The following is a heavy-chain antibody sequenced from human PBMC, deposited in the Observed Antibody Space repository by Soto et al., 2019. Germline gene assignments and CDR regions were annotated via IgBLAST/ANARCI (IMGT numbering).Heavy chain of an antibody. CDR1: GYTFTGHY. CDR2: IGPESGAT. V-gene: IGHV1-2*02. J-gene: IGHJ4*02. CDR3: GRGRSGQIVVFY. D-gene: IGHD5-12*01. Sequence: ASVKVSCKASGYTFTGHYIHWVRQAPEQGPEWMGEIGPESGATRYAQKFQGRVTMTRDMSITTVYMESNNLSPDDTAVYYCGRGRSGQIVVFYWGQGTPVTVSS.